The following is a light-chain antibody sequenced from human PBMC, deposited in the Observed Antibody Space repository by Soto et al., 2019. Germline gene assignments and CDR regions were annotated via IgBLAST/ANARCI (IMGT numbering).Light chain of an antibody. CDR2: EGS. Sequence: QLVLTQPASVSGSPGQSITISCTGSTSDVGNYNLVSWYQKYPGKAPKLMIYEGSKRPSGVSHRFSGSKSGNTASLIISGLQAEDEADYFCCSYAGSATFLMFGGGTQLTVL. J-gene: IGLJ7*01. V-gene: IGLV2-23*01. CDR1: TSDVGNYNL. CDR3: CSYAGSATFLM.